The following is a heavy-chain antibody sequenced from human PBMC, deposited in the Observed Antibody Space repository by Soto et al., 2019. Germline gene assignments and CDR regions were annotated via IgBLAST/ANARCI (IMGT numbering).Heavy chain of an antibody. D-gene: IGHD1-26*01. V-gene: IGHV4-61*08. CDR2: VYSTGTT. J-gene: IGHJ6*02. CDR1: EECISRCAFY. CDR3: ARDQSGSYPYYYGMDV. Sequence: SETLSQACAVCEECISRCAFYQTRIRQPPGKPLEWIGYVYSTGTTNYSPSLKSRVDMSVDTSENQFSLKVRSVTAADAAVYYCARDQSGSYPYYYGMDVWGQGTTVTVSS.